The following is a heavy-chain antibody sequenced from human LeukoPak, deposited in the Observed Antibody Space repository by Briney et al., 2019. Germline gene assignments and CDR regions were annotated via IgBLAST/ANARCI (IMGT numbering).Heavy chain of an antibody. CDR3: ARDQIPHYYDSSGYLRN. CDR2: IIPIFGTA. D-gene: IGHD3-22*01. CDR1: GGTFSSYA. V-gene: IGHV1-69*05. Sequence: SVKVSRKASGGTFSSYAISWVRQAPGQGLEWMGRIIPIFGTANYAQKFQGRVTITTDESTSTAYMELSSLRSEDTAVYYCARDQIPHYYDSSGYLRNWGQGTLVTVSS. J-gene: IGHJ4*02.